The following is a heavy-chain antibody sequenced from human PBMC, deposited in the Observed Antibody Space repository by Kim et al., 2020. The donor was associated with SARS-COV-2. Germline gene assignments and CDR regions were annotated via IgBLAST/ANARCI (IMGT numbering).Heavy chain of an antibody. CDR2: RNVDGRVT. J-gene: IGHJ6*02. D-gene: IGHD2-21*01. V-gene: IGHV3-74*01. Sequence: GGSLRLSCAASDSTFRECWMNWLRQSPGKGLVSIARRNVDGRVTVYADSVKGRFTISRDNAKNTLYLQMNSLGADDTASYYCARGASFAFFLWGQGTAV. CDR1: DSTFRECW. CDR3: ARGASFAFFL.